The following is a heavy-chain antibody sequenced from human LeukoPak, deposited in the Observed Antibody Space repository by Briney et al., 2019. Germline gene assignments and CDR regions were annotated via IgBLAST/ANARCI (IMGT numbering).Heavy chain of an antibody. V-gene: IGHV1-18*01. CDR3: ARDSRDGYNPNAFDI. Sequence: ASVKVSCKASGYTFTSYGISWVRQAPGQGLEWMAWISAYNGNTNYAQKLQGRVTKTTDTSTSTTYMELRSLRSDYTAVYYCARDSRDGYNPNAFDIWGQGTMVTVSS. J-gene: IGHJ3*02. CDR1: GYTFTSYG. D-gene: IGHD5-24*01. CDR2: ISAYNGNT.